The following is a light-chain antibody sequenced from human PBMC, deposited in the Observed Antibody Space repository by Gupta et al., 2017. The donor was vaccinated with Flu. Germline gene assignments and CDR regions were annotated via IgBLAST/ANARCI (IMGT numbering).Light chain of an antibody. V-gene: IGKV1-33*01. CDR3: QQYDNLPYT. CDR1: QDISKF. CDR2: DAF. Sequence: GDRVTITCQASQDISKFLNWYQQRPGKAPNLLIYDAFNLETGVPSRFSGSGSGTDFAFTISSLQPEDVATYYCQQYDNLPYTFGQGTKLEIK. J-gene: IGKJ2*01.